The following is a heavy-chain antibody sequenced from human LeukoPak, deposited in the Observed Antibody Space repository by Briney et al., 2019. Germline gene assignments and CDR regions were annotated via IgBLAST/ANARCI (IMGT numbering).Heavy chain of an antibody. V-gene: IGHV3-23*01. CDR1: GFTFSSYA. D-gene: IGHD3-16*02. Sequence: GGSLRLSCAASGFTFSSYAMSWVRQAPGKGLEWVSAISGSGGSTYYADSVKGRFTISRDNSKNTLYLQMNSLRAEDTAVYYCAKDSKRFRGVIQSIDYWGQGTLVTVSS. J-gene: IGHJ4*02. CDR3: AKDSKRFRGVIQSIDY. CDR2: ISGSGGST.